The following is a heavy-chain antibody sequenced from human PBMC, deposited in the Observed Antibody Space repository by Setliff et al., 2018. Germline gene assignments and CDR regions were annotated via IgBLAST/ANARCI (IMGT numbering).Heavy chain of an antibody. CDR1: GFTFSTYS. CDR2: ISPSSSHI. J-gene: IGHJ4*02. V-gene: IGHV3-21*01. D-gene: IGHD1-26*01. CDR3: ARDLVGATADF. Sequence: GGSLRLSCAASGFTFSTYSLIWVRQAPGTGLEWVSSISPSSSHIYYADSAEGRFTISRDNAKNTVYLQMNSLRGDDTAVYHCARDLVGATADFWGRGTLVTVSS.